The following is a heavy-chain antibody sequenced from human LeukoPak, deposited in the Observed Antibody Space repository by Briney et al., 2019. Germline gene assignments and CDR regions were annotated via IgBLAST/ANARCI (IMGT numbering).Heavy chain of an antibody. CDR1: GGSIGSYY. V-gene: IGHV4-59*08. Sequence: SETLSLTCTVSGGSIGSYYWSWIRQPPGKGLEWIGQIYHSGSTDYTPSLKSRVTISVDTSKNQFSLKLSSATAADTAVYYCARHGDLRAGSGYFIWSAFDIWGQGTLVTVSS. D-gene: IGHD3-22*01. J-gene: IGHJ3*02. CDR3: ARHGDLRAGSGYFIWSAFDI. CDR2: IYHSGST.